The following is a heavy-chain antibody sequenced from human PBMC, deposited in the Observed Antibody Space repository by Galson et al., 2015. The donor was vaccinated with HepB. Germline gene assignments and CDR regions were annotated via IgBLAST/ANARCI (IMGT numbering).Heavy chain of an antibody. CDR2: ITGSGGYT. D-gene: IGHD6-13*01. Sequence: SLRLSCAASEFTFSNYAMSWVRQAPGKGLEWVSAITGSGGYTYYADSVKGRFTISRDNSKNTLYLQMNSLRAEDTALYYCAKGYSSSWYYIFDYWGQGTLVTVSS. CDR1: EFTFSNYA. CDR3: AKGYSSSWYYIFDY. J-gene: IGHJ4*02. V-gene: IGHV3-23*01.